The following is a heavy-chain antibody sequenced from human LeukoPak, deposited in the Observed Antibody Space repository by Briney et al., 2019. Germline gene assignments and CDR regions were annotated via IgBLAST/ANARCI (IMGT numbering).Heavy chain of an antibody. J-gene: IGHJ6*03. CDR3: ARGQYSSSWLPPNYYYYYMDV. Sequence: SETLSLTCTVSGYSISSGYYWGWIRQPPGKGLEWIGSIYHSGSTYYNPSLKSRVTISVDTSKNQFSLELSSVTAADTAVYYCARGQYSSSWLPPNYYYYYMDVWGKGTTVTVSS. D-gene: IGHD6-13*01. CDR2: IYHSGST. V-gene: IGHV4-38-2*02. CDR1: GYSISSGYY.